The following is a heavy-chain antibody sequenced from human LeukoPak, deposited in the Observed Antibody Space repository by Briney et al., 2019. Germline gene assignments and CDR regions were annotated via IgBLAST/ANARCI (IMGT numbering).Heavy chain of an antibody. D-gene: IGHD3-16*02. CDR1: GGSIRSYY. Sequence: KSSETLSLTCTVSGGSIRSYYWSWIRQPPGKGLEWIGYIFYSGGANYNPSLKSRVTISVDTSKNQFSLRLTSVTAADTAVYYCARQRVRLRSNDAFDIWGQGTMVTVSS. CDR2: IFYSGGA. J-gene: IGHJ3*02. CDR3: ARQRVRLRSNDAFDI. V-gene: IGHV4-59*01.